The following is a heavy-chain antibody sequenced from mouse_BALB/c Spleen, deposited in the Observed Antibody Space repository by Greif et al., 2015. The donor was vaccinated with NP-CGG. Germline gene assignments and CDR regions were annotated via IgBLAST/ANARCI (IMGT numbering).Heavy chain of an antibody. J-gene: IGHJ2*01. CDR2: ISSGSSTI. CDR3: ARSTYYGNYGGDY. V-gene: IGHV5-17*02. CDR1: GFTFSSFG. Sequence: VQLVESGGGLVQPGGSRKLSCAASGFTFSSFGMHWVRQAPEKGLEWVAYISSGSSTIYYADTVKGRFTISRDNPKNTLFLQMTSLRSEDTAMYYCARSTYYGNYGGDYWGQGTTLTVS. D-gene: IGHD2-10*01.